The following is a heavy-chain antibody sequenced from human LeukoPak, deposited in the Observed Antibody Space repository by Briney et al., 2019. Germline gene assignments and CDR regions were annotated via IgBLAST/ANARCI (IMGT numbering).Heavy chain of an antibody. V-gene: IGHV4-34*01. CDR1: GGSFSGYY. CDR3: ARVPGATQTFDY. J-gene: IGHJ4*02. D-gene: IGHD3-10*01. CDR2: INHSGST. Sequence: TSETLSLTCAVYGGSFSGYYWSWIRQPPGKGLEWIGEINHSGSTNYNPSLKSRVTISVDTSKNQFSLKLSSVTAADTAVYYCARVPGATQTFDYWGQGTLVTVSS.